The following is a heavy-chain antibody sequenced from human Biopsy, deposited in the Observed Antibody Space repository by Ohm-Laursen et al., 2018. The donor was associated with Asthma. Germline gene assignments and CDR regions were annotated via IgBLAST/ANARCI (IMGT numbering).Heavy chain of an antibody. CDR1: GFTVSTNG. V-gene: IGHV3-7*01. D-gene: IGHD3-3*02. CDR2: IKHDGSEK. J-gene: IGHJ1*01. CDR3: ARTFHFWSPYHAEHYQL. Sequence: GSLRLSCAASGFTVSTNGMSWVRQAPGKGLEWVANIKHDGSEKNHVDSLKGRFTISRDNAKNSLYLQMNSLRAEDTAVYYCARTFHFWSPYHAEHYQLWGQGTLVTVSS.